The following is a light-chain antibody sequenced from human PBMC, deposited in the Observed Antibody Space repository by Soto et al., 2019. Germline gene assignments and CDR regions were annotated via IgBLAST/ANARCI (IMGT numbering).Light chain of an antibody. Sequence: EIVMTQSPATLSVSPGERATLSCRASQSVSSNLVWYQQKPGQAPRLLIYDASSRATGMPARFSGSGSGTEFTHTFSSLQSEDFAVYYCQQYNNWPRTFGQGTKVESK. CDR1: QSVSSN. J-gene: IGKJ1*01. CDR2: DAS. CDR3: QQYNNWPRT. V-gene: IGKV3-15*01.